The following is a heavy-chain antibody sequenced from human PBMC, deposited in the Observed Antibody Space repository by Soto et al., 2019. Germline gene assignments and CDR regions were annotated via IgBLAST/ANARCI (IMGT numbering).Heavy chain of an antibody. Sequence: GGSLRLSCAASGFTFSSYAMSWVRQAPGKGLEWVAAISNNGGTTYYADSVKGRFTISRDNSKNTLYLQMNSLRAEDTAVYYCAKGDGYGMDVWGQGTTVTVSS. CDR3: AKGDGYGMDV. CDR1: GFTFSSYA. CDR2: ISNNGGTT. J-gene: IGHJ6*02. V-gene: IGHV3-23*01.